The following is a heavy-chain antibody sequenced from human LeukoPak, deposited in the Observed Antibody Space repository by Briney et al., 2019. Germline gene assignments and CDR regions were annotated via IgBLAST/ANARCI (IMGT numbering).Heavy chain of an antibody. V-gene: IGHV3-23*01. J-gene: IGHJ4*02. CDR1: GFTFSSYA. Sequence: PGGSLRPSCAASGFTFSSYAMSWVRQAPGKGLEWVSAISGSGGSTYYADSVKGRFTISRDNSKNTLYLQMNSLRAEATAVYYGVKGVVVLPAAIDNWGEGTLVTVSS. D-gene: IGHD2-2*01. CDR3: VKGVVVLPAAIDN. CDR2: ISGSGGST.